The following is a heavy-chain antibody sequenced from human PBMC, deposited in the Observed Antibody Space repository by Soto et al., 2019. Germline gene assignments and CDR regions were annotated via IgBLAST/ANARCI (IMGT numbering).Heavy chain of an antibody. CDR2: INHSGST. CDR1: GGSFSGYY. CDR3: ARVSEYCSSTSCYDP. J-gene: IGHJ5*02. V-gene: IGHV4-34*01. D-gene: IGHD2-2*01. Sequence: PSETLSLTCAVYGGSFSGYYWSWIRQPPGKGLEWIGEINHSGSTNYNPSLKSRVTISVDTSKNQFSLKLSSVTAADTAVYYCARVSEYCSSTSCYDPWGQGTLVTVS.